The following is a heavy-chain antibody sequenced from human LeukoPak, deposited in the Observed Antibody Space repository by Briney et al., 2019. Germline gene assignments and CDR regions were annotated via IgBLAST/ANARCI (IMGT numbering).Heavy chain of an antibody. D-gene: IGHD3-10*01. Sequence: SETLSLTCAVYGGSFSGYYWRWIRQPPGKGLEWIGEINHSGSTNYNPSLKSRVTISVDTSKNQFSLKLSSVTAADTAVYYCARVTMVRGVPGDYWGQGTLVTVSS. CDR3: ARVTMVRGVPGDY. V-gene: IGHV4-34*01. CDR2: INHSGST. J-gene: IGHJ4*02. CDR1: GGSFSGYY.